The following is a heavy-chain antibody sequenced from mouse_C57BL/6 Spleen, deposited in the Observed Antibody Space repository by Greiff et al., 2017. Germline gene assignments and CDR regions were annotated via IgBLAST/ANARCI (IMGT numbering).Heavy chain of an antibody. Sequence: QVQLKQSGAQLARPGASVKLSCKASGYTFTSYGISWVKQRTGQGLEWIGEIYPRSGNTYYNEKFKGKATLTADKSSSTAYMELRSLTSEDSAVYFCARSGDFYGSSGYAMDYWGQGTSVTVSS. V-gene: IGHV1-81*01. CDR2: IYPRSGNT. CDR1: GYTFTSYG. D-gene: IGHD1-1*01. J-gene: IGHJ4*01. CDR3: ARSGDFYGSSGYAMDY.